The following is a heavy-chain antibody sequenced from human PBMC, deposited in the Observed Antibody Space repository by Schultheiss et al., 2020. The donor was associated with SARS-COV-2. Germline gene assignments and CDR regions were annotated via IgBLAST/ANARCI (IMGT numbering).Heavy chain of an antibody. V-gene: IGHV4-30-4*01. J-gene: IGHJ4*02. CDR3: ARGRGYYTDFDY. D-gene: IGHD3-3*01. Sequence: SQTLSLTCSVSGGSISSSNYYWSWIRQPPGKGLEWIGYIYYSGSTNYNPSLKSRVTISVDTSKNQFSLKLSSVTAADTAVYYCARGRGYYTDFDYWGQGTLVTVSS. CDR2: IYYSGST. CDR1: GGSISSSNYY.